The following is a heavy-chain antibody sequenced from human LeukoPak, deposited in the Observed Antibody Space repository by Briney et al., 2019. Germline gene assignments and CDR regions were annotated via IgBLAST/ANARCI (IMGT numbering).Heavy chain of an antibody. CDR2: MYSGVST. V-gene: IGHV3-53*01. D-gene: IGHD2-15*01. CDR1: GFSVRSNY. Sequence: GSLRLSCAASGFSVRSNYMSWVRQSPRKGLEWVSIMYSGVSTDYADSVKGRFIISRDHSKNTLYLQMNSLRAEDTAVYYCARDRYCSGGSCYGYAFDLWGQGTMVTVSS. J-gene: IGHJ3*01. CDR3: ARDRYCSGGSCYGYAFDL.